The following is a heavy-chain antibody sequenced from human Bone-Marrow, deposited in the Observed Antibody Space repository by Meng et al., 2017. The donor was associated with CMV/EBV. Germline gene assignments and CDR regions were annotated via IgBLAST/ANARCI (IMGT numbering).Heavy chain of an antibody. D-gene: IGHD2-2*01. V-gene: IGHV3-21*01. Sequence: GESLKISCAASGFTLSTFNMDWVRQAPGKGLEWVSSMTSTSSDLYYADSVKGRFTISRDIAENSLYLQMNSLRAEDTAVYYCVRHCRSTSCYASSHHYYAMGVWGQRTTVTVSS. CDR1: GFTLSTFN. CDR2: MTSTSSDL. J-gene: IGHJ6*02. CDR3: VRHCRSTSCYASSHHYYAMGV.